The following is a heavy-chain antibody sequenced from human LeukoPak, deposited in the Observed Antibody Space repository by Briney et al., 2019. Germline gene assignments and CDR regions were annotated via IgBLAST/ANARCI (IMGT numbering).Heavy chain of an antibody. D-gene: IGHD5-12*01. V-gene: IGHV3-30*02. Sequence: PGGSLRLSCAASGFTFSSYGMIWVRQAPGKGLEWVAFIRYDATNKYYADSVKGRFTVSRDNSKNTLYLQMNSLRAEDTAVYYCARDRDSGSDSFDIWGQGTMVSVSS. CDR3: ARDRDSGSDSFDI. J-gene: IGHJ3*02. CDR2: IRYDATNK. CDR1: GFTFSSYG.